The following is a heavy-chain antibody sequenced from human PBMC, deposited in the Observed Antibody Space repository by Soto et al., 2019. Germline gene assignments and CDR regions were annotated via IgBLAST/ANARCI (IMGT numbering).Heavy chain of an antibody. V-gene: IGHV1-18*01. Sequence: QVHLVQSGAEVKKPGASVKVSCKGSGYAFTTYGITWVRQAPGQGLEWMGWISAHNGNTNYAQKLEGRGTVTRDTSTSTACMEPRSLGSDVTAVYYCARGRYGDYWGQGALVTVSP. CDR1: GYAFTTYG. J-gene: IGHJ4*02. CDR2: ISAHNGNT. D-gene: IGHD1-1*01. CDR3: ARGRYGDY.